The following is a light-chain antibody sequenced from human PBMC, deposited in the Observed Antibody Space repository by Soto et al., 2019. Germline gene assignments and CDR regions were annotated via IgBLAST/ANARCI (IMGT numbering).Light chain of an antibody. Sequence: QSALTQPASVSGSPGQSITISCTGTSSDVGSYNLVSWYQQHPGKAPKLMIYEGSKRPSGVSNRFSGSKFGNTASLTISGLQAEDEADYYCCSYAGSSTLYVVFGGGTKLTVL. J-gene: IGLJ2*01. CDR3: CSYAGSSTLYVV. CDR1: SSDVGSYNL. CDR2: EGS. V-gene: IGLV2-23*03.